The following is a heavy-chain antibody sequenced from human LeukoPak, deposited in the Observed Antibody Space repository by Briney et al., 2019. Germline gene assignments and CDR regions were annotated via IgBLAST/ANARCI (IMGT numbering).Heavy chain of an antibody. CDR3: ARESLGYCSGSTCYYFYMDF. CDR1: GFTFSSYA. D-gene: IGHD2-15*01. V-gene: IGHV3-23*01. J-gene: IGHJ6*03. CDR2: ISGSGGST. Sequence: GGSLRLSCAASGFTFSSYAMSWVRQAPGKGLEWVSAISGSGGSTYYADSVKGRFTISRDNSKNTLYLQMNSLRAEDTAVYYCARESLGYCSGSTCYYFYMDFWGKGTTVTVSS.